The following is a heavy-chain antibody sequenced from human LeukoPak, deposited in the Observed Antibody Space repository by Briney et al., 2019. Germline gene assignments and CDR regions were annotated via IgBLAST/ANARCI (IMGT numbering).Heavy chain of an antibody. CDR2: ISSSGSYI. J-gene: IGHJ5*02. CDR3: ARLTYYYDSSGSTNWFDP. CDR1: GFTFSSYS. V-gene: IGHV3-21*01. D-gene: IGHD3-22*01. Sequence: GGSLRLSCAASGFTFSSYSMNWVRQAPGKGLEWVSSISSSGSYIYYADSVKGRFTISRDNAKNSLYLQMNSLRAEDTAVYYCARLTYYYDSSGSTNWFDPWGQGTLVTVSS.